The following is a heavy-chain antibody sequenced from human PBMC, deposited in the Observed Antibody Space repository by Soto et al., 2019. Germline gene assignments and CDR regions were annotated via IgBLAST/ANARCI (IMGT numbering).Heavy chain of an antibody. Sequence: SVTVSCKASGGTFSSYAISWVRQAPGQGLEWMGGIIPIFGTENYGPKFQGRVTITADKSTSTAYMELSSLRSEDTAVYDCAGDRAEYYYDSSGSTDAFDIWGQGTMVTVSS. D-gene: IGHD3-22*01. CDR3: AGDRAEYYYDSSGSTDAFDI. CDR1: GGTFSSYA. V-gene: IGHV1-69*06. CDR2: IIPIFGTE. J-gene: IGHJ3*02.